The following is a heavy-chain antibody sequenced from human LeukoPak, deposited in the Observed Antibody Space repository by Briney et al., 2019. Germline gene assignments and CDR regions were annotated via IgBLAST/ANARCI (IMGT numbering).Heavy chain of an antibody. Sequence: PGGSLRLSCAASGFTFSSYWMSWVRQAPGKGLEWVAHIKQDGSEKYYVDSVKGRFTISRDNARNSLYLQMNSLRAEDTAVYYCARDLVVPAAIPFYYYYYMDVWGKGTTVTVSS. V-gene: IGHV3-7*01. CDR1: GFTFSSYW. J-gene: IGHJ6*03. CDR3: ARDLVVPAAIPFYYYYYMDV. CDR2: IKQDGSEK. D-gene: IGHD2-2*02.